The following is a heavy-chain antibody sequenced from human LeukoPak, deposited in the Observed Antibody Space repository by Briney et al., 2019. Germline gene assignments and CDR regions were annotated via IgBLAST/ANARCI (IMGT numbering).Heavy chain of an antibody. J-gene: IGHJ4*02. D-gene: IGHD1-26*01. CDR2: ISNNGDIK. CDR3: ASDPRGGSYSYFDY. Sequence: PGGSLRLSCAASGFTFTDYYMSWVRQAPGKGLEWISYISNNGDIKYYADSVRGRFTSSRDNAKNSLYLQMNSLRAEDTALYHCASDPRGGSYSYFDYWGQGTLVTVSS. CDR1: GFTFTDYY. V-gene: IGHV3-11*01.